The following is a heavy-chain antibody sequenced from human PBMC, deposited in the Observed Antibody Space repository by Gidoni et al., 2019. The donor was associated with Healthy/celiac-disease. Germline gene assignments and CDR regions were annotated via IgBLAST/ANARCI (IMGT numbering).Heavy chain of an antibody. D-gene: IGHD6-6*01. J-gene: IGHJ4*02. Sequence: QVQLQQWGAGLLKPSETLSLTCAVYGGSFSGYYWSWNRRPPGKGLEWIGEINHSGSTNYNPSLKSRVTISVDTSKNQFSLKLSSVTAADTAVYYCARKDSSSYYFDYWGQGTLVTVSS. CDR2: INHSGST. CDR3: ARKDSSSYYFDY. V-gene: IGHV4-34*01. CDR1: GGSFSGYY.